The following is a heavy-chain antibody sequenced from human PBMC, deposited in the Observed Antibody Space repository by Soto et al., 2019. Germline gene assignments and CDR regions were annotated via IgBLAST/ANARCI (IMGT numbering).Heavy chain of an antibody. V-gene: IGHV1-46*03. CDR2: INPSGGST. Sequence: QVQLVQSGAEVKKPGASVKVSCKASGYTFTSYYMHWVRQAPGQGLEWMGIINPSGGSTSYAQKFQGRVTMTSDTSTTTVYMELSSLRSEDTAVYYCASDAGGAVTTVRVVVNWFDPWGQGTRVTVSS. D-gene: IGHD4-17*01. J-gene: IGHJ5*02. CDR1: GYTFTSYY. CDR3: ASDAGGAVTTVRVVVNWFDP.